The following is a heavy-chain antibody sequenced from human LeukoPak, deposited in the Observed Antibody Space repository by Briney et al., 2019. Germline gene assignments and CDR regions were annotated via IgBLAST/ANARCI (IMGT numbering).Heavy chain of an antibody. CDR2: ISYDGSSK. D-gene: IGHD3-10*01. J-gene: IGHJ6*03. CDR3: AKNRKFGDLVYYYYYMDV. V-gene: IGHV3-30*18. CDR1: GFTFSSYG. Sequence: GGSLRLSCAASGFTFSSYGMHWVRQAPGKGLEWVAVISYDGSSKNYADSVKGRFTISRDNSKNTLYLQVNSLRAEDTAVYFCAKNRKFGDLVYYYYYMDVWGKGTTVTVSS.